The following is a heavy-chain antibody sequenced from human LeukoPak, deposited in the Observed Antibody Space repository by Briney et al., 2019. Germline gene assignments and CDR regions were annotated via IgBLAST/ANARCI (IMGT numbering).Heavy chain of an antibody. CDR2: ISWDGGST. D-gene: IGHD6-19*01. CDR1: GFTFDDYT. J-gene: IGHJ4*02. V-gene: IGHV3-43*01. CDR3: AKDFINGGWCGIGFDY. Sequence: GGSLRLSCAASGFTFDDYTMHWVRQAPGKGLEWVSLISWDGGSTYYADSVKGRFTISRDNSKNSLYLQMNSLRTEDTALYYCAKDFINGGWCGIGFDYWGQGTLVTVSS.